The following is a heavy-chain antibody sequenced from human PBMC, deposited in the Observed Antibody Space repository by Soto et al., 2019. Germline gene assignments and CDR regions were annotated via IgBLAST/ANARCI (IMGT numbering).Heavy chain of an antibody. V-gene: IGHV1-69*06. J-gene: IGHJ6*02. CDR1: GGTFSSYA. D-gene: IGHD3-3*01. Sequence: QVQLVQSGAEVKKPGSSVKVSCKASGGTFSSYAISWVRQAPGQGLEWMGGIIPIFGTATYAQKFQGRVTITADKSTSTAYMELSSLRSEDTAVYYCARTGTISAFDYYYYYGMDVWGQGTTVTVSS. CDR3: ARTGTISAFDYYYYYGMDV. CDR2: IIPIFGTA.